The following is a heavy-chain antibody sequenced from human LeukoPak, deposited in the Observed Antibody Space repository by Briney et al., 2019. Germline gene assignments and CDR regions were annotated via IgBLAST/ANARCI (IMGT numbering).Heavy chain of an antibody. CDR2: IKQDGNEK. CDR3: ARDDFVSGHDILTAYFYYYYMDV. J-gene: IGHJ6*03. Sequence: GGSLRLSCAASGFTFSSYWMSWVRQAPGKGLEWVANIKQDGNEKYYVDSVKGRFTISRDNAKNSLYLQMNSLRAEDTAVYYCARDDFVSGHDILTAYFYYYYMDVRGKGTTVTVSS. V-gene: IGHV3-7*01. D-gene: IGHD3-9*01. CDR1: GFTFSSYW.